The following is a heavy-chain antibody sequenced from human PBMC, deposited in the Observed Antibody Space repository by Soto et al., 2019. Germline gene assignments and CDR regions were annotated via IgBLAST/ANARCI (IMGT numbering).Heavy chain of an antibody. CDR3: AREVEYSSSSLDY. CDR2: ISSSSSYT. CDR1: GFTFSDYY. Sequence: GGSLRLSCAASGFTFSDYYMSWIRQAPGKGLEWVSYISSSSSYTNYADSVKGRFTISRDDAKNSLYLQMNSLRAEDTAVYYCAREVEYSSSSLDYWGQGTLVTVSS. D-gene: IGHD6-6*01. J-gene: IGHJ4*02. V-gene: IGHV3-11*06.